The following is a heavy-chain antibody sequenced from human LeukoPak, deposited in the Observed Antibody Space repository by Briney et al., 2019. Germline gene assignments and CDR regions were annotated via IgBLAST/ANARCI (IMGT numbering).Heavy chain of an antibody. V-gene: IGHV3-74*01. Sequence: PGGSLRLSCAASGFNFSSYWMHWVRQAPGKGLVWVSLIKSDATTTIYADSVKGRFTISRDHAKNTLYLQVNSLRAEDTAVYYCAKDTLGYPNTWGQGTLVTVSS. D-gene: IGHD2/OR15-2a*01. CDR3: AKDTLGYPNT. J-gene: IGHJ5*02. CDR1: GFNFSSYW. CDR2: IKSDATTT.